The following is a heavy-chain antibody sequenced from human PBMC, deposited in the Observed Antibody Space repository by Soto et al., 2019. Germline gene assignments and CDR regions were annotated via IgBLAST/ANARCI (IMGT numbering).Heavy chain of an antibody. CDR3: ASSTNWNVDYYYGMDV. CDR2: IYYSGST. J-gene: IGHJ6*02. Sequence: SETLSLTCTVSGGSISSYYWSWIWQPPGKGLEWIGYIYYSGSTNYNPSLKSRVTISVDTSKNQFSLKLGSVTAADTAVYYCASSTNWNVDYYYGMDVWGQGTTVTVSS. V-gene: IGHV4-59*01. D-gene: IGHD1-1*01. CDR1: GGSISSYY.